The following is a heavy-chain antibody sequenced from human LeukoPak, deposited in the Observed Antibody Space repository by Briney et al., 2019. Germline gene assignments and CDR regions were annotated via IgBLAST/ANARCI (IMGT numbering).Heavy chain of an antibody. V-gene: IGHV3-48*01. J-gene: IGHJ6*03. Sequence: GGSLRLSCAASGFTFRSYSMNWVRQAPGKGPEGVSYINNIGSAIYYADSVKGRFTISRDNAKNSLYLQMNSLRAEDTAVYNCARDYYYGSGTRGYYYMDVWGKGTTVTVSS. CDR3: ARDYYYGSGTRGYYYMDV. CDR1: GFTFRSYS. CDR2: INNIGSAI. D-gene: IGHD3-10*01.